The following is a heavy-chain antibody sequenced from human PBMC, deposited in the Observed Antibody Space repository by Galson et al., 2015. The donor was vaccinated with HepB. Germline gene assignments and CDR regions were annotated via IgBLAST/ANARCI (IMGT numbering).Heavy chain of an antibody. J-gene: IGHJ4*02. Sequence: SLRLSCAASGFTFSGSAMHWVRQASGKGLEWVGRIRSKANSYATAYAASVKGRFTISRDDSKNTAYLQMNSLRTEDTAVYYCARGAAPGDGYFDSWGQGTLVTVSS. CDR3: ARGAAPGDGYFDS. V-gene: IGHV3-73*01. D-gene: IGHD6-13*01. CDR2: IRSKANSYAT. CDR1: GFTFSGSA.